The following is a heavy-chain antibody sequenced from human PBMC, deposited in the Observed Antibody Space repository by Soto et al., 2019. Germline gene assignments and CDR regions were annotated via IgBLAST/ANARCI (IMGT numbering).Heavy chain of an antibody. CDR3: ARARGARYFDY. D-gene: IGHD2-15*01. CDR2: IYYSGST. CDR1: GGSISSGDYY. Sequence: QVQLQESGPGLVKPSQTLSLTCTVSGGSISSGDYYWSWIRQPPGKGLEWIGYIYYSGSTYYNPSLKSRVTXSXXTSKNQFSLKLSSVTAADTAVYYCARARGARYFDYWGQGTLVTVSS. J-gene: IGHJ4*02. V-gene: IGHV4-30-4*01.